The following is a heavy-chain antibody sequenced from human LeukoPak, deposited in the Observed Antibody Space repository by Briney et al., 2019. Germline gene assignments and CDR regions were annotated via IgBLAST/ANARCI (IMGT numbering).Heavy chain of an antibody. CDR2: IIPILGIA. D-gene: IGHD3-22*01. Sequence: AASVKVSCKASGGTFSSYAISWVRRAPGQGLEWMGRIIPILGIANYAQKFQGRVTITADKSTSTAYMELSSLRSEDTAVYYCARDTSIVVIYYGMDVWGQGTTVTVSS. CDR3: ARDTSIVVIYYGMDV. J-gene: IGHJ6*02. V-gene: IGHV1-69*04. CDR1: GGTFSSYA.